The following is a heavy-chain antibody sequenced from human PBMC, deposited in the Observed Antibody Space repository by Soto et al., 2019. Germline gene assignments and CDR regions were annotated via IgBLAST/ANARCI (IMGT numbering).Heavy chain of an antibody. V-gene: IGHV4-31*03. Sequence: SETLSLTCTVSGGSISSGGYYWSWIRQHPGKGLEWIGYIYYSGSTYYNPSLKSRVTISVDTSKNQFSLKLSSVTAADTAVYYCARVRALVDGEYSSSWSRFDYWGQGTLVTVSS. CDR2: IYYSGST. CDR3: ARVRALVDGEYSSSWSRFDY. CDR1: GGSISSGGYY. D-gene: IGHD6-13*01. J-gene: IGHJ4*02.